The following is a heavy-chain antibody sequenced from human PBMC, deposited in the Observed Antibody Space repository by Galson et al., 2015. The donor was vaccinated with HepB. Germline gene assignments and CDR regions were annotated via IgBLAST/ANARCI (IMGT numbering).Heavy chain of an antibody. CDR3: ARDAVKEQTGDNRINRYYFDS. Sequence: SLRLSCAASGFIFSSFGMHWVRQAPGKGLEWVAVIYFDGSNKFYADSMKGRFTISRDNSKNTLYLQMDSLRAEDTAVYYCARDAVKEQTGDNRINRYYFDSWGQGTLVTVSA. CDR2: IYFDGSNK. CDR1: GFIFSSFG. D-gene: IGHD7-27*01. J-gene: IGHJ4*02. V-gene: IGHV3-33*01.